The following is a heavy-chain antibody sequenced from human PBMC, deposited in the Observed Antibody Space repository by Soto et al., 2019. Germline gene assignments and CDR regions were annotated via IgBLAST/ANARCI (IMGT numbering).Heavy chain of an antibody. CDR2: IYSGGST. CDR1: GLTVNRNY. Sequence: PGGSLRLSCAASGLTVNRNYMSWVRQAPGKGLDWVSIIYSGGSTCYADSVKGRFTISRDNSKNTLYLQMSSLRAEDTAVYYCARGFSAGKGSPPDFWGQGSLVTVSS. V-gene: IGHV3-53*01. J-gene: IGHJ4*02. D-gene: IGHD6-13*01. CDR3: ARGFSAGKGSPPDF.